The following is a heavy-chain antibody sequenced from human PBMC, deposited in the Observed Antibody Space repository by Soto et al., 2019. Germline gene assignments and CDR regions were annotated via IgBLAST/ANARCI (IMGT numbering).Heavy chain of an antibody. Sequence: PSETLSLTCTVSGDSISSSGYYWGWIRQPPGKGLEWIGSIYYSGSTYYNPSLKSRVTISVDTSKNQFSLKLSSVTAADTAVYYCARQGAGYYGYVTWFDPWGQGTLVTVS. CDR3: ARQGAGYYGYVTWFDP. V-gene: IGHV4-39*01. CDR1: GDSISSSGYY. D-gene: IGHD3-10*01. J-gene: IGHJ5*02. CDR2: IYYSGST.